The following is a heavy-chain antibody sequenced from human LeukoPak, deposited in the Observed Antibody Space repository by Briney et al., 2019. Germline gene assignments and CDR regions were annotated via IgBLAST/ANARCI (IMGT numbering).Heavy chain of an antibody. CDR1: GFTFSSYS. CDR3: AKDPLRGFAIYYFDY. D-gene: IGHD2-15*01. CDR2: ISGSGGST. V-gene: IGHV3-23*01. J-gene: IGHJ4*02. Sequence: PGGSLRLSCAASGFTFSSYSMNWVRQAPGKGLEWVSAISGSGGSTYYADSVKGRFTISRDNSKNTLYLQMNSLRAEDTAVYYCAKDPLRGFAIYYFDYWGQGTLVTVSS.